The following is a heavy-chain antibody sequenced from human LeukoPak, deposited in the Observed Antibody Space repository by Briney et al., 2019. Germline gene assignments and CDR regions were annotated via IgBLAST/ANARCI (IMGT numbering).Heavy chain of an antibody. CDR1: GFTLRSYW. V-gene: IGHV3-74*01. CDR2: IDSDGSTT. J-gene: IGHJ4*02. CDR3: ARGLTLLGYCSSTSCLMNY. Sequence: PGGSLRLSCAVSGFTLRSYWMHWVRQAPGKGLVWVSRIDSDGSTTDYADSVKGRFTISRDNANNTLYLQMNSLRAEDAGVYYCARGLTLLGYCSSTSCLMNYWGQGTLVTVSS. D-gene: IGHD2-2*01.